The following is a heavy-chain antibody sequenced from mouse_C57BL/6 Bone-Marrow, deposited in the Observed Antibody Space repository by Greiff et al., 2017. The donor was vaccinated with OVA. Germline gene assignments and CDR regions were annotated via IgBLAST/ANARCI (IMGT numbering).Heavy chain of an antibody. J-gene: IGHJ3*01. V-gene: IGHV1-75*01. Sequence: QVQLQQSGPELVKPGASVKISCKASGYTFTDYYINWVKQRPGQGLAWIGWIFPGSGSTYYNEKFKGKATLTVDKSYSPAYMLLSSLTSEDSAVYFFARSYGSSPWFAYWGQGTLVTVSA. CDR3: ARSYGSSPWFAY. CDR2: IFPGSGST. D-gene: IGHD1-1*01. CDR1: GYTFTDYY.